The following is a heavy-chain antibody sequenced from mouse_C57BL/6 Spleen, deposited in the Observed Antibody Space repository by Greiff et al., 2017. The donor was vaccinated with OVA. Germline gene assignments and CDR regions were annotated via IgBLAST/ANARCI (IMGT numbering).Heavy chain of an antibody. CDR1: GYTFTDYN. V-gene: IGHV1-18*01. J-gene: IGHJ4*01. CDR3: ARGYDYPYYYAMDY. D-gene: IGHD2-4*01. CDR2: INPNNGGT. Sequence: EVQLVESGPELVKPGASVKIPCKASGYTFTDYNMDWVKQSHGKSLEWIGDINPNNGGTIYNQKFKGKATLTVDKSSSTAYMELRSLTSEDTAVYYCARGYDYPYYYAMDYWGQGTSVTVSS.